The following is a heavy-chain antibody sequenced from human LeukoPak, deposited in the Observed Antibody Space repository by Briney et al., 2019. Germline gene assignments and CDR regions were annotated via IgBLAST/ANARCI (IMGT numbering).Heavy chain of an antibody. Sequence: GSVRVSCKASGYTISSYEVNWVRQAPGQGLEWMGGMNPTCGTPGYAPTFQGRIPMTRTTSISPVYMELSSLRSEDPAVYSCARGRGSSWFDAFAIWGQGTMVTVSS. CDR3: ARGRGSSWFDAFAI. D-gene: IGHD6-13*01. J-gene: IGHJ3*02. CDR1: GYTISSYE. CDR2: MNPTCGTP. V-gene: IGHV1-8*01.